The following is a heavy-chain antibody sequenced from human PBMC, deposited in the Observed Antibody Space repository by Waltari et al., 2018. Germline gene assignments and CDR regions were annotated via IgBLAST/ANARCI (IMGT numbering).Heavy chain of an antibody. V-gene: IGHV3-30*18. CDR2: ISYDGSNK. J-gene: IGHJ4*02. CDR3: AKDSTRAYSSSWDDGGFDY. D-gene: IGHD6-13*01. Sequence: QVQLVESGGGVVQPGRSLRLSCAASGFTFSSYGMHWVRQAPGKGLEWGAVISYDGSNKSYADSVKGRFTISRDNSKNTLYLQMNSLRAEDTAVYYCAKDSTRAYSSSWDDGGFDYWGQGTLVTVSS. CDR1: GFTFSSYG.